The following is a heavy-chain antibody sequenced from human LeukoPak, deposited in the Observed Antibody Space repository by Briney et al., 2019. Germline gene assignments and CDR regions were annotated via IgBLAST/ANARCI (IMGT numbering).Heavy chain of an antibody. J-gene: IGHJ3*02. CDR1: GGTFSSYA. CDR3: ARGGVGEHDAFDI. D-gene: IGHD3-16*01. V-gene: IGHV1-69*13. CDR2: IIPIFGTA. Sequence: ASVKVSRKASGGTFSSYAISWVRQAPGQGLEWMGGIIPIFGTANYAQKFQGRVTITADESTSTAYMELSSLRSEDTAVYYCARGGVGEHDAFDIWGQGTMVTVSS.